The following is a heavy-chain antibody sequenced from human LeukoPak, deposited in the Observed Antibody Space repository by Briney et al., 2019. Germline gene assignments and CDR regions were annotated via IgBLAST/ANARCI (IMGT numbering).Heavy chain of an antibody. Sequence: GGSLGLSCAASGFTFSSYAMSWVRQAPGKGLEWVSAISGSGGSTYYADSVKGRFTISRDNSKNTLYLQMNSLRAEDTAVYYCAKEVSISATVTTDVDYWGQGTLVTVSS. V-gene: IGHV3-23*01. CDR3: AKEVSISATVTTDVDY. J-gene: IGHJ4*02. D-gene: IGHD4-17*01. CDR2: ISGSGGST. CDR1: GFTFSSYA.